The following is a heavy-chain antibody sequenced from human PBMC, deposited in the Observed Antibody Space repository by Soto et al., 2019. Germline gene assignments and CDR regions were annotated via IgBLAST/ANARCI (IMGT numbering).Heavy chain of an antibody. CDR2: ISGSGGST. V-gene: IGHV3-23*01. CDR3: AKVYSYCSSTSCYYDYYYYYMDV. CDR1: GFTFSSYA. J-gene: IGHJ6*03. D-gene: IGHD2-2*01. Sequence: GGSLRLSCAASGFTFSSYAMGWVRQAPGKGLEWVSAISGSGGSTYYADSVKGRFTISRDNSNNTLYLQMNSLRAEDTAVYYCAKVYSYCSSTSCYYDYYYYYMDVWGKGTTVTGSS.